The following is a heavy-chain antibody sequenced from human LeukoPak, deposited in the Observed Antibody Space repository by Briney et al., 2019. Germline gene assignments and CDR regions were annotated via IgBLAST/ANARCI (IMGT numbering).Heavy chain of an antibody. J-gene: IGHJ4*02. CDR3: ARYSYGHLAYRFDY. V-gene: IGHV4-30-2*01. CDR2: IYHSGST. Sequence: PSQTLSLTCAVSGGSISSGGYSWSWIRQPPGKGLEWIGYIYHSGSTYYNPSLKSRVTISVDRSKNQFSLKLSSVTAADTAVYYCARYSYGHLAYRFDYWGQGTLVTVSS. CDR1: GGSISSGGYS. D-gene: IGHD5-18*01.